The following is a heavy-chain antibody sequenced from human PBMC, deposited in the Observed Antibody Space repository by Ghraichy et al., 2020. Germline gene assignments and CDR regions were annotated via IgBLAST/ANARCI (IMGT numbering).Heavy chain of an antibody. CDR2: ISSSSSTI. J-gene: IGHJ4*01. D-gene: IGHD3-3*01. CDR1: GFTFSSYS. V-gene: IGHV3-48*02. Sequence: GGSLRLSCAASGFTFSSYSMNWVRQAPGKGLEWVSYISSSSSTIYYADSVKGRFTISRDNAKNSLYLQMNSLRDEDTAVYYCARWGRITIFGVVTPFDYWGHGTLVTVSS. CDR3: ARWGRITIFGVVTPFDY.